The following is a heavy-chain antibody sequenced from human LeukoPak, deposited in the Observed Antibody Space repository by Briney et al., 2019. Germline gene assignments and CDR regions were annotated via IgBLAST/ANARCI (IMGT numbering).Heavy chain of an antibody. CDR3: ARDIAVAGRDAFDI. V-gene: IGHV2-70*04. J-gene: IGHJ3*02. CDR1: GFSLSTSGMR. D-gene: IGHD6-19*01. Sequence: SGPALVKPTQTLTLTCTFSGFSLSTSGMRVSWIRQPPGKALEWLARTDWDDDKFYSTSLKTRLTISKDTSKNQVVLTMSNMDPVDTATYYCARDIAVAGRDAFDIWGQGTMVTVSS. CDR2: TDWDDDK.